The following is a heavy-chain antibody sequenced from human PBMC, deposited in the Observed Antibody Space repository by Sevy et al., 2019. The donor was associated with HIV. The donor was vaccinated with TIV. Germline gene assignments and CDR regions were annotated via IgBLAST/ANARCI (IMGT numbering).Heavy chain of an antibody. CDR1: GGTFSTYI. Sequence: ASVKVSCKASGGTFSTYIINWVRQAPGQGLEWMGGVMASVNMANSAQKFQGRVTITTDGSTSTAYMELSSLTSEDTAIYYCATAMRCGGDCYYFDSWGQGTLVTVSS. V-gene: IGHV1-69*16. CDR3: ATAMRCGGDCYYFDS. D-gene: IGHD2-21*02. J-gene: IGHJ4*02. CDR2: VMASVNMA.